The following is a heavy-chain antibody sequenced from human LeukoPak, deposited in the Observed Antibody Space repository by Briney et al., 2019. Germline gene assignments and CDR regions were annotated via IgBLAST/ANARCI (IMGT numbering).Heavy chain of an antibody. J-gene: IGHJ5*02. V-gene: IGHV1-2*02. Sequence: ASVNVSCKASVYTLTGYYMHWVRQAPGQGLEWMGWMNPNSGGTKYAQKFQGRVTMTRDTSISTAYMELSRLRSDDTAMYYCARDKLGLGELSLYDQWGQGTLVTVFS. CDR3: ARDKLGLGELSLYDQ. CDR2: MNPNSGGT. D-gene: IGHD3-16*02. CDR1: VYTLTGYY.